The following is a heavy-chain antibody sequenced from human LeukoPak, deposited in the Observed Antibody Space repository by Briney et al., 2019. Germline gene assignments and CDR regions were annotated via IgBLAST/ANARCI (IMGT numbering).Heavy chain of an antibody. V-gene: IGHV3-7*01. Sequence: QPGGSLRLSCAASGFTFSNYWMTWVRQAPGKGLEWVANIKLDGSEKYYVDSVKGRFTISRDNAKNSVSLQMDSLRAEDTAVYYRARSHDYGGHCFFDYWGQGTLVTVSS. CDR1: GFTFSNYW. J-gene: IGHJ4*02. CDR3: ARSHDYGGHCFFDY. D-gene: IGHD4/OR15-4a*01. CDR2: IKLDGSEK.